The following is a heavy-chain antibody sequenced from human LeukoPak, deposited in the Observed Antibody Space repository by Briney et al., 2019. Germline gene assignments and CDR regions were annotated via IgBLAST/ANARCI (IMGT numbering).Heavy chain of an antibody. CDR2: ISGSGGST. V-gene: IGHV3-23*01. CDR3: ARVSYGDYDLNY. D-gene: IGHD4-17*01. CDR1: GFTFNNYA. Sequence: PGGSLRLSCAASGFTFNNYAMSWVRQAPGKGLEWVSAISGSGGSTYYADSVKGRFTISRDNSKNTLYLQMNSLRAEDTAVYYCARVSYGDYDLNYWGQGTLVTVSS. J-gene: IGHJ4*02.